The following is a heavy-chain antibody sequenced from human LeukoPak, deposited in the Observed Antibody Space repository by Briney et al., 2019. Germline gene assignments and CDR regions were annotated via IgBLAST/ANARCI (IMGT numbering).Heavy chain of an antibody. CDR3: ARELWFGEFSPPNYYFYMDV. D-gene: IGHD3-10*01. J-gene: IGHJ6*03. Sequence: GGSLRLSCAASGFSFSSYSMNWVRQAPGKGPEWVSSISGRSAYIYYADSVKGRFTISRGNAKNSLYLQMNSLRVEDTAVYYCARELWFGEFSPPNYYFYMDVWGKGTTVTVSS. CDR2: ISGRSAYI. CDR1: GFSFSSYS. V-gene: IGHV3-21*01.